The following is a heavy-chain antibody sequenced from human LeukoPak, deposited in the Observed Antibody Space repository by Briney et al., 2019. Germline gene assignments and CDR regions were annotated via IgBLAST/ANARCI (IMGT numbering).Heavy chain of an antibody. J-gene: IGHJ3*02. CDR2: IYYSGST. D-gene: IGHD1-1*01. CDR3: ARDLPGTSDAFDI. Sequence: PSETLSLTCTVSGGSISSGDYYWSWIRQPPGKGLEWIGFIYYSGSTYYNPSLKSRVTISVDTSKNQFSLKLSSVTAADTAVYYCARDLPGTSDAFDIWGQGTMVTVSS. CDR1: GGSISSGDYY. V-gene: IGHV4-30-4*08.